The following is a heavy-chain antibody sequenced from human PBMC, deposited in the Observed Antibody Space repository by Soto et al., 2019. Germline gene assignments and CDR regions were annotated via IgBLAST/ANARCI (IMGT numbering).Heavy chain of an antibody. J-gene: IGHJ6*02. CDR3: ARNTRIYGMDV. CDR1: GFTFSSYE. CDR2: ISSSGSTI. V-gene: IGHV3-48*03. D-gene: IGHD2-15*01. Sequence: GSLRLSCAASGFTFSSYEMNWVRQAPGKGLEWVSYISSSGSTIYYADSVKGRFTISRDKAKNSLYLQMNSLRAEDTAVYYCARNTRIYGMDVWGQGTTVTVSS.